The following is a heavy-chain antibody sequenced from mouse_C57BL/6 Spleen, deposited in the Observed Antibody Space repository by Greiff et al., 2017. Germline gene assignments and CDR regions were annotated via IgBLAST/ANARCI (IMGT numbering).Heavy chain of an antibody. V-gene: IGHV1-55*01. Sequence: QVQLQQPGAELVKPGASVKMSCKASGYTFTSYWITWVKQRPGQGLEWIAVIYPGSGSTTYTEKFKGQATLPVDKPSSTAYMQLRSLTCEDYAVYYCASPCGSSYWYFDVWGTGTTVTVSS. CDR3: ASPCGSSYWYFDV. CDR2: IYPGSGST. J-gene: IGHJ1*03. D-gene: IGHD1-1*01. CDR1: GYTFTSYW.